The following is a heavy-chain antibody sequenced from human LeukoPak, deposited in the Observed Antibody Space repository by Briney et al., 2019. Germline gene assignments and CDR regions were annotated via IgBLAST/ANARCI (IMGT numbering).Heavy chain of an antibody. Sequence: ASVKVSCKASGYTFTSYGISWVRQAPGQGLEWMGWISAYNGNTNYAQKLQGRVTMTTATSTSTAYMELRSLRSDDTAVYYCAREIVGGGYSSSWYSYWGQGTLVTVSS. V-gene: IGHV1-18*01. D-gene: IGHD6-13*01. J-gene: IGHJ4*02. CDR1: GYTFTSYG. CDR2: ISAYNGNT. CDR3: AREIVGGGYSSSWYSY.